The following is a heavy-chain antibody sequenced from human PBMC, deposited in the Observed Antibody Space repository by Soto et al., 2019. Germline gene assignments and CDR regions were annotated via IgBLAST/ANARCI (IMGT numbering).Heavy chain of an antibody. CDR2: IIPILGIA. D-gene: IGHD6-13*01. CDR1: GGTFSSYT. V-gene: IGHV1-69*02. Sequence: SVKVSCKASGGTFSSYTISWVRQAPGQGLEWMGRIIPILGIANYAQKFQGRVTITADKSTSTAYMELSSLRSEDTAVYYCARAAAAGPNPYYYYYYMDVWGKGTTVTV. CDR3: ARAAAAGPNPYYYYYYMDV. J-gene: IGHJ6*03.